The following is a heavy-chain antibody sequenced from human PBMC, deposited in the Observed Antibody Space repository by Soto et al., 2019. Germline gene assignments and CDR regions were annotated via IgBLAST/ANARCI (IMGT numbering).Heavy chain of an antibody. Sequence: HVQLQESGPGRVKPSETLSLTCTVSGGSISIYYWSWIRQPPGKVLEWLGYISYSVSTNYKPSLQSRVPLSVDTSKKQFSLKLSSVTAADTAVYYCARGHSGSYRTGEGYYYGMDVWGKGTTVTVSS. J-gene: IGHJ6*04. CDR1: GGSISIYY. CDR2: ISYSVST. D-gene: IGHD1-26*01. CDR3: ARGHSGSYRTGEGYYYGMDV. V-gene: IGHV4-59*01.